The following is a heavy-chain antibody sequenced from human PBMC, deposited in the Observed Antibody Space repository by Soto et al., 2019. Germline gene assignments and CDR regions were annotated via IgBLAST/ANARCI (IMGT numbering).Heavy chain of an antibody. V-gene: IGHV4-59*12. J-gene: IGHJ6*02. D-gene: IGHD3-22*01. CDR2: IYYSGST. CDR1: GGYISSYY. Sequence: SETLSLTCTVSGGYISSYYWSWIRQPPGKGLEWIGYIYYSGSTYYNPSLKSRVTISVDTSKNQFSLKLSSVTAADTAVYYCARDTTYYYDSSGPRPKLHYYYYGMDVWGQGTTVTVSS. CDR3: ARDTTYYYDSSGPRPKLHYYYYGMDV.